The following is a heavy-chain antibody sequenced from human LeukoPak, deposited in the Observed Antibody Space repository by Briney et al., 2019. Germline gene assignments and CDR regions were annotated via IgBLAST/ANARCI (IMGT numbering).Heavy chain of an antibody. J-gene: IGHJ1*01. V-gene: IGHV3-23*01. CDR3: AKRPNGDSLIQH. Sequence: GGSLRLSCAASGFTFSSYAMSWVRQAPGKGLEWVSAISGSGGSTYYADSVKGRFTVSRDNSKNTLYLQMNSLRAEDTAVYYCAKRPNGDSLIQHWGQGTLVTVSS. D-gene: IGHD4-17*01. CDR1: GFTFSSYA. CDR2: ISGSGGST.